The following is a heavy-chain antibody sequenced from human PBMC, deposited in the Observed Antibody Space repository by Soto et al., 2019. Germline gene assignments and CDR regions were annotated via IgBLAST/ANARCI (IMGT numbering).Heavy chain of an antibody. CDR2: ISAYNDHT. CDR3: ARGTYFDY. J-gene: IGHJ4*02. CDR1: GYTLTTYG. V-gene: IGHV1-18*01. Sequence: QVQLVQSGAEVKKPGASVKVSCKAAGYTLTTYGVSWVRQAPGQGLEWVGWISAYNDHTNYAQKFQGRATMTTDTSKSTAYMELRSLRSDDTAVYYCARGTYFDYWGQGTLVTVSS. D-gene: IGHD1-1*01.